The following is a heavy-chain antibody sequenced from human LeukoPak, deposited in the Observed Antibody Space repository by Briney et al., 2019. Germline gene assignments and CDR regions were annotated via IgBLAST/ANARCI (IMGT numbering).Heavy chain of an antibody. CDR1: GDSISNFY. CDR3: ARAYGSGREH. CDR2: IYYSEST. J-gene: IGHJ4*02. Sequence: SETLSLTCTVSGDSISNFYWSWIRQPPGKGLEWIGYIYYSESTNYNPSLKSRVTISVDTSKNQFSLKLSSVTAADTAVYYCARAYGSGREHWGQGTLVTVSS. D-gene: IGHD3-10*01. V-gene: IGHV4-59*12.